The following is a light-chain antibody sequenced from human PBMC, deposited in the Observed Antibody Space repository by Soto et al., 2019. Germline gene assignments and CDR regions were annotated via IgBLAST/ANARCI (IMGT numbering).Light chain of an antibody. CDR1: QSISPW. J-gene: IGKJ4*01. CDR2: KAS. CDR3: QQYDTWPLT. V-gene: IGKV1-5*03. Sequence: DIQMTQSPSTLSASVGDSVTITCRASQSISPWLAWYQQKPGKAPTLLIYKASSLEGGVPSRFSGSGSGTDFNITISSRQPDDFATNYCQQYDTWPLTFGGVTTVEIK.